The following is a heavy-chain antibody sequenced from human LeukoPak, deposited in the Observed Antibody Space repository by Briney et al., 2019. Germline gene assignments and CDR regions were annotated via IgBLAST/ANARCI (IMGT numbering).Heavy chain of an antibody. CDR1: GGTFSNYA. J-gene: IGHJ6*03. V-gene: IGHV1-69*13. CDR3: ARGPAAVAGFMDV. CDR2: IIPIFDTA. D-gene: IGHD6-19*01. Sequence: GASVKVSCKASGGTFSNYAISWVRQAPRQGLEWMGGIIPIFDTADNAQKFQGRLTITADESTSTAYMELSRLRSDDTAVYYCARGPAAVAGFMDVWGKGTTVTVSS.